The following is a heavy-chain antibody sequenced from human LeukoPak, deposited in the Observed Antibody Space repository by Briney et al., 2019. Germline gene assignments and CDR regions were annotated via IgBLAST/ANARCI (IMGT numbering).Heavy chain of an antibody. CDR3: ARVRGGYYFDY. Sequence: PGGSLRLSCAASGFIFSSSAMSWVRQAPGKGLEWVSVISGSGDNTYYADSVKGRFTISRDNSKNTLYLQMNSLRAEDTAVYYCARVRGGYYFDYWGQGTLVTVSS. J-gene: IGHJ4*02. CDR1: GFIFSSSA. V-gene: IGHV3-23*01. CDR2: ISGSGDNT. D-gene: IGHD3-10*01.